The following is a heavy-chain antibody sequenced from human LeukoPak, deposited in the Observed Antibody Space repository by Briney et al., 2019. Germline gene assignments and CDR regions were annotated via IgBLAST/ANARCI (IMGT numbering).Heavy chain of an antibody. J-gene: IGHJ1*01. D-gene: IGHD2-21*02. Sequence: SETLSLTCTVSGGSISSYYWSWIRQPPGKGLEWIGYIYYSGSTNYNPSLKSRVTISVDTSKNQFSLKLSSVTAADTAVYYCARHAYCGGDCYSERYFQHWGQGTLVTVSS. CDR3: ARHAYCGGDCYSERYFQH. CDR1: GGSISSYY. CDR2: IYYSGST. V-gene: IGHV4-59*08.